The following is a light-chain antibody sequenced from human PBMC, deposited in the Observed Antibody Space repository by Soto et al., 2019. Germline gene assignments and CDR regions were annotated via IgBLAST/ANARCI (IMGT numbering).Light chain of an antibody. Sequence: EIVLTQSPATLSLSPGERATLSCRASQSVSSYLAWSQQKPGQAPRLLIYGASTRATGIPARFSGSGSGTEFTLTISSLQSEDFAVYYCQQYNNWPKTFGQGTKV. V-gene: IGKV3-15*01. CDR1: QSVSSY. CDR2: GAS. J-gene: IGKJ1*01. CDR3: QQYNNWPKT.